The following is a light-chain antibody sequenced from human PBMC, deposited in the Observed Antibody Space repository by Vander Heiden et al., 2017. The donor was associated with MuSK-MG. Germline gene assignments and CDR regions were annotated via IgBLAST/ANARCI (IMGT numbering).Light chain of an antibody. Sequence: SYVLTQPPSVSVAPGQTARITCGGNNIGSKSVHWYQQKPGQAPVLVIYYDSDRPSGIPERFSGSNSGNTATLTITRVEAGDEADYYCQAWDSSSDHLVFGTGTKLTVL. V-gene: IGLV3-21*04. J-gene: IGLJ1*01. CDR1: NIGSKS. CDR3: QAWDSSSDHLV. CDR2: YDS.